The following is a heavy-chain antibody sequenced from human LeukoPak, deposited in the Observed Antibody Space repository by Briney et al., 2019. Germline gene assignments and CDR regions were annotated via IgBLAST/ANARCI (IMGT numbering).Heavy chain of an antibody. Sequence: GGSLRLSCAASGFTFSSYAMHWVRQAPGKGLEWVAVISYDGSNKYYADSVKGRFTISRDNAKNSLYLQMNSLRDEDTAVYYCARDRYGDYDFDYWGQGALVTVSS. D-gene: IGHD4-17*01. J-gene: IGHJ4*02. CDR2: ISYDGSNK. V-gene: IGHV3-30*04. CDR1: GFTFSSYA. CDR3: ARDRYGDYDFDY.